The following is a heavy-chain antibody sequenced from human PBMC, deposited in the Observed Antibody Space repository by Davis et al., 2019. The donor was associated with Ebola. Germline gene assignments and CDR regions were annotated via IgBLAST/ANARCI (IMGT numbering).Heavy chain of an antibody. Sequence: SETLSLTCAVSGGSISSGGYSWSWIRQPPGKGLEWIGDISHSGHTYYNPSLRSRLTISVDTSKNQFSLKLSSVTAADTAVYYCARGPYYYDSSGYYRSDYYGMDVWGQGTTVTVSS. CDR3: ARGPYYYDSSGYYRSDYYGMDV. CDR1: GGSISSGGYS. J-gene: IGHJ6*02. V-gene: IGHV4-30-2*01. D-gene: IGHD3-22*01. CDR2: ISHSGHT.